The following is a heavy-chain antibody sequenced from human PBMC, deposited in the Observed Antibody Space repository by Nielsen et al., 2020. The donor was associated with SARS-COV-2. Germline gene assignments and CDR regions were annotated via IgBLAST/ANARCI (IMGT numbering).Heavy chain of an antibody. CDR3: ARVTGYYDYVWGTELWDV. CDR2: ISPYSVNTNT. J-gene: IGHJ6*04. V-gene: IGHV1-18*04. Sequence: ASVKVSCKASGYTFTSYGISWVRQAPGQGLEWMGWISPYSVNTNTNYAQNLQGRVTMTRDTSTSTVYMELSSLRSEDTAVYYCARVTGYYDYVWGTELWDVWGKGTTVTVSS. CDR1: GYTFTSYG. D-gene: IGHD3-16*01.